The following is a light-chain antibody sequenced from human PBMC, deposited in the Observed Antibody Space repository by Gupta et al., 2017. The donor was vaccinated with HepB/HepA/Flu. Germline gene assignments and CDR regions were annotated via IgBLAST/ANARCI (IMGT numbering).Light chain of an antibody. V-gene: IGKV3-11*01. Sequence: DIWLTHSPPTLPLSAGERATLSCRASQSVSSYLAWYQQRPGQAPRLLIYDASNRATGIPARFSGSGSGTDFTLTISSLEPEDFAVYYCQQRSNWPLTFGGGTKVEIK. CDR2: DAS. CDR1: QSVSSY. J-gene: IGKJ4*01. CDR3: QQRSNWPLT.